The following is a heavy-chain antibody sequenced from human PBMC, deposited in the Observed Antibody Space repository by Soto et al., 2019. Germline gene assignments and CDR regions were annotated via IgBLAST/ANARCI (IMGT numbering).Heavy chain of an antibody. J-gene: IGHJ1*01. Sequence: GSALNVSCEASVYTFTNYHLHRVRQALRQGLEWMGMINPSARSASYAQKLRGRLTMDRDTSTTTCYMEQSRLTSEDTAVYYCSRYKSAPRGVLAHRSLRTVVIVSS. D-gene: IGHD1-1*01. CDR1: VYTFTNYH. CDR3: SRYKSAPRGVLAH. CDR2: INPSARSA. V-gene: IGHV1-46*04.